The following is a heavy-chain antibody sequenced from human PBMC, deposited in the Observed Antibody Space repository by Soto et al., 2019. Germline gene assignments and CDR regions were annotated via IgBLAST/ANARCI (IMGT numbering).Heavy chain of an antibody. CDR3: ASLTYYYDSSGQSSDY. V-gene: IGHV4-31*03. D-gene: IGHD3-22*01. CDR1: GGSISSGGYY. J-gene: IGHJ4*02. Sequence: PSETLSLTCTVSGGSISSGGYYWSWIRQHPGKGLEWIGYIYYSGSTYYNPSLKSRVTISVDTSKNQFSLKLSSVTAADAAVYYCASLTYYYDSSGQSSDYWGQGTLVTVSS. CDR2: IYYSGST.